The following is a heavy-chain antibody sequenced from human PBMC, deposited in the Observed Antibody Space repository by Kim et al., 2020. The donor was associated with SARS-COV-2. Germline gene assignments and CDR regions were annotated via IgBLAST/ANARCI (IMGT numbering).Heavy chain of an antibody. D-gene: IGHD2-15*01. J-gene: IGHJ3*02. CDR1: GYTFTGYY. Sequence: ASVKVSCKASGYTFTGYYMHWVRQAPGQGLEWMGRINPNSGGTNYAQKFQGRVTMTRDTSISTAYMELSRLRSDDTAVYYCARVGDCSGGSCYGYDAFDIWGQGTMVTVSS. CDR2: INPNSGGT. CDR3: ARVGDCSGGSCYGYDAFDI. V-gene: IGHV1-2*06.